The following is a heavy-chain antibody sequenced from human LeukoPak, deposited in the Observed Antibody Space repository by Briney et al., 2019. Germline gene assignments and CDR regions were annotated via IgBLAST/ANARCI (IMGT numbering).Heavy chain of an antibody. Sequence: SETPSLPRTVPCGSLSCFYWGWVPQPPGEGLEWIGYIYYSGSTNYNPSLKSRVTISVDTSKNQFSLKLSSVTAADTAVYYCAREAAYYGMDVWGKGTTVTVSS. CDR3: AREAAYYGMDV. CDR2: IYYSGST. J-gene: IGHJ6*04. V-gene: IGHV4-59*01. D-gene: IGHD6-13*01. CDR1: CGSLSCFY.